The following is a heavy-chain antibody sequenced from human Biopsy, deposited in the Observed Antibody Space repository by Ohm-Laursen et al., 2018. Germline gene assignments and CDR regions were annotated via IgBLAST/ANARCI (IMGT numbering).Heavy chain of an antibody. D-gene: IGHD3-16*02. J-gene: IGHJ4*02. CDR1: GYTFTGQY. Sequence: ASVKVSCKASGYTFTGQYLHWVRQVPGQGLEWMGWINPHSGTTKFAQDFQGRVTMTRDTSITTAYMELRRLRSDDTAVYYCARGEVTFGELIISLDSWGQGTLVTVSS. V-gene: IGHV1-2*02. CDR3: ARGEVTFGELIISLDS. CDR2: INPHSGTT.